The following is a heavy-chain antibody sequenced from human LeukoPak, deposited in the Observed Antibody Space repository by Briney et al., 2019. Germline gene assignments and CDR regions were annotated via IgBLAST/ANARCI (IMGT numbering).Heavy chain of an antibody. D-gene: IGHD6-6*01. CDR3: ARDYRPYGMDV. Sequence: SETLSLTCTVFGGSVSSGSYYWSWIRQPPGKGLEWIGYIYYSGSTNYNPSLKSRVTISVDTSKNQFSLKLSSVTAADTAVYYCARDYRPYGMDVWGQGTTVTVSS. CDR1: GGSVSSGSYY. V-gene: IGHV4-61*01. CDR2: IYYSGST. J-gene: IGHJ6*02.